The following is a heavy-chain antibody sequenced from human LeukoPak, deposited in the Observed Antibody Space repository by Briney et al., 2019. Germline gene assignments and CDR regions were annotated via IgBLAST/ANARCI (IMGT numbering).Heavy chain of an antibody. V-gene: IGHV4-34*01. CDR1: GGSFSGYY. D-gene: IGHD3-10*02. Sequence: SESLSLTCAVYGGSFSGYYWSWIRQPPGKGLEWIGEINHSGSTNYNPSLKSRVTISVDTSKNQFSLKLSFVTAADTAVYYCARRLLLRSWFDPWGQGTLVTVSS. CDR2: INHSGST. J-gene: IGHJ5*02. CDR3: ARRLLLRSWFDP.